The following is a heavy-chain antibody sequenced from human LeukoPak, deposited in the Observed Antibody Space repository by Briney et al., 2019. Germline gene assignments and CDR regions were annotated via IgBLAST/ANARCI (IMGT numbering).Heavy chain of an antibody. CDR3: ARDGALAYYDFWSGYSSGSHYYMDV. CDR2: IYYSGST. CDR1: GGSVSSGSYY. V-gene: IGHV4-61*01. D-gene: IGHD3-3*01. Sequence: SETLSLTCTVPGGSVSSGSYYWSWIRQPPGKGLEWIGYIYYSGSTNYNPSLKSRVTISVDTSKNQFSLKLSSVTAADTAVYYCARDGALAYYDFWSGYSSGSHYYMDVWGKGTTVTVSS. J-gene: IGHJ6*03.